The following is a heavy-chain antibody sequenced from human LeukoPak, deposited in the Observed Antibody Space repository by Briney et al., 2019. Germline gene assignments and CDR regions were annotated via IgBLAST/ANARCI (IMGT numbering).Heavy chain of an antibody. D-gene: IGHD6-19*01. CDR2: ISNSGGST. J-gene: IGHJ5*02. Sequence: SGGSLRHSCAASGFTFTTYAMSWVRQAPGRGLEWVSGISNSGGSTYYADSVKGRFTISRDNSKNTLYLQVNSLRAEDTAVYSCAKGLYWFDPWGQGTLVTVSS. V-gene: IGHV3-23*01. CDR3: AKGLYWFDP. CDR1: GFTFTTYA.